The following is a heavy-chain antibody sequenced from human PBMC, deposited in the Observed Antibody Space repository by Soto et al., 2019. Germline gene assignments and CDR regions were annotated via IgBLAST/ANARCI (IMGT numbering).Heavy chain of an antibody. CDR3: ARHPERGRFDY. CDR1: GGSISSSSYY. D-gene: IGHD1-1*01. J-gene: IGHJ4*02. V-gene: IGHV4-39*01. Sequence: PSETLSLTCTVSGGSISSSSYYRGWIRQPTGKGLEWIGSIYYSGSTYYNPSLKSRVTISVDTSKNQFSLKLSSVTAADTAVYYCARHPERGRFDYWGQGTLVTVSS. CDR2: IYYSGST.